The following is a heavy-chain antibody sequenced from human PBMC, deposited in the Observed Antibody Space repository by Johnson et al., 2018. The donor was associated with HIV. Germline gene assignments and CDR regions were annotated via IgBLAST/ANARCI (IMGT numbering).Heavy chain of an antibody. Sequence: MQLVESGGGLVQPGGSLRLSGAASGFTFSGIWMSWVRQAPGKGRGWLANIKQEGSEKYNVASVRGGSTTPRDNAKNSLYLQRTSLRAEDTAVYYCARVREWEGGEVGDAFDIWGQGTMVTVSS. J-gene: IGHJ3*02. D-gene: IGHD1-26*01. CDR3: ARVREWEGGEVGDAFDI. V-gene: IGHV3-7*03. CDR2: IKQEGSEK. CDR1: GFTFSGIW.